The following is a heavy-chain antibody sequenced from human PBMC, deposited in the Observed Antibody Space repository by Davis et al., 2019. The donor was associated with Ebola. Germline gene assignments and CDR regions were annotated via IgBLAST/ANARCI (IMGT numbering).Heavy chain of an antibody. CDR2: IYYSGST. D-gene: IGHD1-1*01. CDR1: GGSISSYY. CDR3: ARENWNYYYYYGMDV. J-gene: IGHJ6*02. Sequence: SETLSLTCTVSGGSISSYYWSWIRQPPGKGLEWIGYIYYSGSTNYNPSLKSRVHISVDTSKNQFSLKLSSVTAADTAVYYCARENWNYYYYYGMDVWGQGTTVTVSS. V-gene: IGHV4-59*01.